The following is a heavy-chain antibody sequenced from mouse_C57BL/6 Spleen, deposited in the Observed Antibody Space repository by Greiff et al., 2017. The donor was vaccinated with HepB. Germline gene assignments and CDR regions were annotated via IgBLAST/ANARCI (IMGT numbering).Heavy chain of an antibody. V-gene: IGHV1-55*01. CDR3: ARISPLSRGWFAY. J-gene: IGHJ3*01. D-gene: IGHD6-1*01. CDR1: GYTFTSYW. Sequence: QVQLQQPGAELVKPGASVKMSCKASGYTFTSYWITWVKQRPGQGLEWIGDIYPGSGSTNYNEKFKSKATLTVDTSSSTAYMQLSSLTSEDSAVYYCARISPLSRGWFAYWGQGTLVTVSA. CDR2: IYPGSGST.